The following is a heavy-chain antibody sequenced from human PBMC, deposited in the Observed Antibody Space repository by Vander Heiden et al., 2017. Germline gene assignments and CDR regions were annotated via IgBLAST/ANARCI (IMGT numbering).Heavy chain of an antibody. V-gene: IGHV4-34*01. D-gene: IGHD2-15*01. CDR2: INDSGST. CDR3: ARGGYSRYCSGGSCRYFQH. J-gene: IGHJ1*01. Sequence: QVQLQQWGAGLLKPSETLSLTCAVYGGSFSGYYWSWIRKPPGKGLEWIGEINDSGSTNYNPSLKSRVTISVDTSKNQFSLKLSSVTAADTAVYYCARGGYSRYCSGGSCRYFQHWGQGTLVTVSS. CDR1: GGSFSGYY.